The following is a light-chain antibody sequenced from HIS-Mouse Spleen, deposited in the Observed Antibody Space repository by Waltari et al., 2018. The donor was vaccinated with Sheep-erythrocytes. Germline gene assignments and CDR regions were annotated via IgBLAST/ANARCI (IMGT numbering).Light chain of an antibody. Sequence: QSALTQPPSASGPPGQSVTISCPGTSSDVGGHNYVSCYQQPPGKAPKLMIYEVSKRPSGVPDRFSGSKSGNTASLTVSGLQAEDEADYYCSSYAGSNNWVFGGGTKLTVL. J-gene: IGLJ3*02. V-gene: IGLV2-8*01. CDR1: SSDVGGHNY. CDR2: EVS. CDR3: SSYAGSNNWV.